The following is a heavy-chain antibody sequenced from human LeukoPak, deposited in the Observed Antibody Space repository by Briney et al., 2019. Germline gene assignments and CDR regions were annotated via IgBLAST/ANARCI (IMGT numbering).Heavy chain of an antibody. J-gene: IGHJ2*01. D-gene: IGHD2-2*01. CDR1: GGSISSGDYY. Sequence: SETLSLTCTVSGGSISSGDYYWGWIRQPPGKGLEWIGYIYYSGSTYYNPSLKSRVTISVDTSKNQFSLKLSSVTAADTAVYYCAREGVVPAAMSGWYFDLWGRGTLVTVSS. CDR3: AREGVVPAAMSGWYFDL. CDR2: IYYSGST. V-gene: IGHV4-30-4*01.